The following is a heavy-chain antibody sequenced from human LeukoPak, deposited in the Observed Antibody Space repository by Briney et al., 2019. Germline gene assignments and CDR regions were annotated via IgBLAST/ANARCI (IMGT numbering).Heavy chain of an antibody. CDR3: ARDPSTNYFFDF. J-gene: IGHJ4*02. CDR1: GYIFTLYY. V-gene: IGHV1-2*06. Sequence: ASVKVSCKASGYIFTLYYMHWVRQASGQGLEWMGRISPNSGGTNYAQKFQGRATMTRDTSISTVYMELTRLRSDDTAVYFCARDPSTNYFFDFWGQGTLVTVSS. CDR2: ISPNSGGT. D-gene: IGHD5/OR15-5a*01.